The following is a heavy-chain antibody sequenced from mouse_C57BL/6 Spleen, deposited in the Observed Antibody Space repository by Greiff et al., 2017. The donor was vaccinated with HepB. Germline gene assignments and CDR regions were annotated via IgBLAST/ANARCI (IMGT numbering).Heavy chain of an antibody. CDR1: GFSLTSYG. D-gene: IGHD1-1*01. CDR3: ARGPYGSSHGGFAY. Sequence: QVQLKESGPGLVQPSQSLSITCTVSGFSLTSYGVHWVRQSPGKGLEWLGVIWSGGSTDYNAAFISRLSISKDNSKSQVFFKMNSLQADDTAIYYCARGPYGSSHGGFAYWGQGTLVTVSA. J-gene: IGHJ3*01. CDR2: IWSGGST. V-gene: IGHV2-2*01.